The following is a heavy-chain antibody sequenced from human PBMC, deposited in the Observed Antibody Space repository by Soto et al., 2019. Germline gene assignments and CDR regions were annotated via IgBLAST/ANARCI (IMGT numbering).Heavy chain of an antibody. CDR3: ARDRLYCSGGSCYSGLYFDY. D-gene: IGHD2-15*01. CDR1: GYTFTSDG. J-gene: IGHJ4*02. V-gene: IGHV1-18*01. CDR2: ISAYNGNT. Sequence: ASVKVSCKASGYTFTSDGVIWVRQAPGQGLEWMGWISAYNGNTNYAQKLQGRVTMTTDTSTSTAYMELRSLRSDDTAVYYCARDRLYCSGGSCYSGLYFDYWGQGTLVTVSS.